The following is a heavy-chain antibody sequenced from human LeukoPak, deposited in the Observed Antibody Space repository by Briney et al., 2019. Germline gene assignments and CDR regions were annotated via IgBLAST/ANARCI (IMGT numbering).Heavy chain of an antibody. Sequence: GGSLRLSCAASGFTFSDHYMSWIRQAPGKGLEWVAVISYDGSNKYYADSVKGRFTISRDNSKNTLYLQMNSLRAEDTAVYYCAKITEWLSPDYYGVDVWGQGTTVTVSS. CDR2: ISYDGSNK. D-gene: IGHD3-3*01. CDR1: GFTFSDHY. V-gene: IGHV3-30*18. J-gene: IGHJ6*02. CDR3: AKITEWLSPDYYGVDV.